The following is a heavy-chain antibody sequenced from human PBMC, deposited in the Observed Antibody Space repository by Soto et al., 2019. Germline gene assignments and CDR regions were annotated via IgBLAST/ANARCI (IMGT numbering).Heavy chain of an antibody. CDR2: IDPSDSYT. CDR3: ARGRSSSWSVYYFDY. D-gene: IGHD6-13*01. V-gene: IGHV5-10-1*03. J-gene: IGHJ4*02. CDR1: GYSFTSYW. Sequence: EVQLVQSGAEVKKPGESLRISCKGSGYSFTSYWISWVRQMPGKGLEWMGRIDPSDSYTNYSPSFQGHVTISADKSISTAYLQWSSLKASDTAMYYCARGRSSSWSVYYFDYWGQGTLVTVSS.